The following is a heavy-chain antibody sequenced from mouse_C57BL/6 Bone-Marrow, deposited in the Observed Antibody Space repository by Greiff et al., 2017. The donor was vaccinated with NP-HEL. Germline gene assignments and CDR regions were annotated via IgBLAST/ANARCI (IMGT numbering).Heavy chain of an antibody. J-gene: IGHJ3*01. D-gene: IGHD2-3*01. CDR2: IDPENGDT. Sequence: EVKLQQSGAELVRPGASVKLSCTASGFNIKDDYMHWVKQRPEQGLEWIGWIDPENGDTEYASKFQGKATITADTSSNTAYLQLSSLTSEDTAVYYCTTPRWLLFAYWGQGTLVTVSA. CDR3: TTPRWLLFAY. V-gene: IGHV14-4*01. CDR1: GFNIKDDY.